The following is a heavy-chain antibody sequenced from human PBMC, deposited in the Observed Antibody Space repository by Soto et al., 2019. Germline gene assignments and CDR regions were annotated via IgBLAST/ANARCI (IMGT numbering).Heavy chain of an antibody. J-gene: IGHJ3*02. CDR2: INAGNGNT. CDR1: GYTFTSYA. V-gene: IGHV1-3*01. CDR3: ARDRDSSGWYENDAFDI. Sequence: ASVKVSCKASGYTFTSYAMHWVRQAPGQRLEWMGWINAGNGNTKYSQKFQGRVTITRDTSASTAYMELSSLRSEDTAVYYCARDRDSSGWYENDAFDIWGQGTMVTVSS. D-gene: IGHD6-19*01.